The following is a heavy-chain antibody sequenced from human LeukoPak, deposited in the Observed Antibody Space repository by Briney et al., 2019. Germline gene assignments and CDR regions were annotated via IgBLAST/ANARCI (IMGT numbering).Heavy chain of an antibody. CDR1: GGSISSYY. Sequence: SETLSLTCTVSGGSISSYYWSWVRQPPGKGLEWIGYIYYSGSTNYNPSLKSRVTISVDTSKNQFSLKLSSVTAAATAVYYCAGSRPSLFDYWGQGTLVTVSS. V-gene: IGHV4-59*01. CDR2: IYYSGST. J-gene: IGHJ4*02. CDR3: AGSRPSLFDY.